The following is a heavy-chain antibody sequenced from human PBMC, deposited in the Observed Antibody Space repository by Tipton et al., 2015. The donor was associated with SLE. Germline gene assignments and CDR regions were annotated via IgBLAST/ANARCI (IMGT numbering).Heavy chain of an antibody. D-gene: IGHD4-17*01. J-gene: IGHJ6*02. CDR2: IYPGDSDT. CDR1: GYSFTSYW. Sequence: QLVQSGAEVKKPGESLKISCKGSGYSFTSYWIGWVRQMPGKGLEWMGIIYPGDSDTRYSPSFQGQVTISADKSISTAYLQWSSLKASDTAMYYCARHRATVTPHYYYGMDVWGQGTTVTVSS. V-gene: IGHV5-51*01. CDR3: ARHRATVTPHYYYGMDV.